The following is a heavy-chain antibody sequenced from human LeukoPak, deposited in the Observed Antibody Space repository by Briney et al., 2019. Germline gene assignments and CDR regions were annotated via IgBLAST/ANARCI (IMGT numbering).Heavy chain of an antibody. CDR1: GGTFSSYA. D-gene: IGHD2-15*01. CDR2: IIPIFGTA. CDR3: AREVVVAATYNWFDP. Sequence: GSSVKVSCKASGGTFSSYAISWVRQAPGQGLEWMGGIIPIFGTANYAQKFQGRVMITADESTSTAYMEPSSLRSEDTAVYYCAREVVVAATYNWFDPWGQGTLVTVSS. V-gene: IGHV1-69*01. J-gene: IGHJ5*02.